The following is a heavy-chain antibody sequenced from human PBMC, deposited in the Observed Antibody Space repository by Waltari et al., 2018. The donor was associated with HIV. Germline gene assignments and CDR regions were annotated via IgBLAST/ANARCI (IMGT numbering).Heavy chain of an antibody. V-gene: IGHV4-38-2*01. CDR3: ASAFIEYFDS. CDR1: GYSTSSGYY. CDR2: IYHSGST. Sequence: QVQLQESGPGLLKPSETLSLTCAVSGYSTSSGYYWGWIWQPPGKGLEWIGSIYHSGSTYYNPSLKSRVTISVDTSKNQFSRKLSSVTAADTAIYHCASAFIEYFDSWGQGTLVTVSS. J-gene: IGHJ4*02. D-gene: IGHD3-16*02.